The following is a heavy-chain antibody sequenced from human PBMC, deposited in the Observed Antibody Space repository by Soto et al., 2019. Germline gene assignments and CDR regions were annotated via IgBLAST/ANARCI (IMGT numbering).Heavy chain of an antibody. CDR1: GFTFSTYA. CDR2: IGGSDGST. V-gene: IGHV3-23*01. CDR3: AKEGSTWYAFFDC. D-gene: IGHD6-13*01. Sequence: PGESLKISCAASGFTFSTYAMSWVRRAPGKGLEWVSAIGGSDGSTHYADSVEGRLTISRDNSKNILYLQINSLRAEDTAIYYCAKEGSTWYAFFDCWGQGTLVTVSS. J-gene: IGHJ4*02.